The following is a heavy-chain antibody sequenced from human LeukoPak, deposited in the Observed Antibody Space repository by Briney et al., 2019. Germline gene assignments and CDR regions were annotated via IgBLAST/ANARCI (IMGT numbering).Heavy chain of an antibody. V-gene: IGHV3-21*01. Sequence: GGSLRLSCAASGFTFSSYSMNWVRQAPGKGLEWVSSISSSDTYIYHADSVKGRFTISRDNAKNTLYLQMNSLRAEDTAVYFCARDLGSGGSCYRNWGQGTLVTVSS. J-gene: IGHJ4*02. CDR3: ARDLGSGGSCYRN. D-gene: IGHD2-15*01. CDR2: ISSSDTYI. CDR1: GFTFSSYS.